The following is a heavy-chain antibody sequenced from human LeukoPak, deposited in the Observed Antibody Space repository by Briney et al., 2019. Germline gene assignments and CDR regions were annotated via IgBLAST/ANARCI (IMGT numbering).Heavy chain of an antibody. J-gene: IGHJ3*02. Sequence: SETLSLTCTVSGGSISSSSFYWGWIRQPPGKGLEWIGGIYYSGSTYYSPSLKSRVTISVDTSKNQFSLKLNSVTAADTAVYYCARRAAAGPNDAFDIWGQGTMVTVSS. V-gene: IGHV4-39*01. D-gene: IGHD6-13*01. CDR2: IYYSGST. CDR1: GGSISSSSFY. CDR3: ARRAAAGPNDAFDI.